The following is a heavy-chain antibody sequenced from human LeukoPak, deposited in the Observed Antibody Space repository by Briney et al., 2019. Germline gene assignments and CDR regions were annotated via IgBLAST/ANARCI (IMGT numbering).Heavy chain of an antibody. D-gene: IGHD3-3*01. CDR1: GYTFTSYY. CDR2: INPSGGSP. CDR3: ARAGITIFGVVSHLYYMDV. J-gene: IGHJ6*03. V-gene: IGHV1-46*01. Sequence: GASVKVSCKASGYTFTSYYVHWVRQAPGQGLEWMGIINPSGGSPSYAQKFQGRVTMTRDTSTSTVFMELNSLRSEDTAVYYCARAGITIFGVVSHLYYMDVWGKGTTVTVSS.